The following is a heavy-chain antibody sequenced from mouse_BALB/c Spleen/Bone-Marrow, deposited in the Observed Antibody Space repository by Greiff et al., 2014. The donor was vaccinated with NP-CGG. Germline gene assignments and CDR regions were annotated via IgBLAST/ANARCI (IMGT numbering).Heavy chain of an antibody. Sequence: EVQVVESGAELVEPGASVKLSCTGSGFNIKDTYIHWMKQRPEQGLEWIGRIDSANGYTKYDPKFQAKATITADTFPNTSYLQLSSLAPEDSAVYYCARVTAATSYYAMDFWGQGTSVTVSS. J-gene: IGHJ4*01. V-gene: IGHV14-3*02. CDR2: IDSANGYT. CDR3: ARVTAATSYYAMDF. D-gene: IGHD1-2*01. CDR1: GFNIKDTY.